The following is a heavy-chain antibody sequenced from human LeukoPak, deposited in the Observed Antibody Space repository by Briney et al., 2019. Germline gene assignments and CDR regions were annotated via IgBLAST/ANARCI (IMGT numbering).Heavy chain of an antibody. CDR3: GRYPKSAWHPPVDY. Sequence: PGGSLRLSCAVSGFTFSHYYMSWIRQAPGKGLEWISYISSSGSTKYYADSVKGRFTISRDNAKNSLYLQMNSLRAEDTAVYYCGRYPKSAWHPPVDYWGQRTLVTVSS. CDR1: GFTFSHYY. CDR2: ISSSGSTK. V-gene: IGHV3-11*01. J-gene: IGHJ4*02.